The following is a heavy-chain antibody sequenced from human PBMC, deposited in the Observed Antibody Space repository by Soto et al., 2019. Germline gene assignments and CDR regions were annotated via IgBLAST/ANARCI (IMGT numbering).Heavy chain of an antibody. CDR1: GFSLSTSRVG. CDR3: AHKDYGSGSYDY. V-gene: IGHV2-5*02. CDR2: IYWDDDK. Sequence: QITLKESGPPLVKPTQTLTLTCTFSGFSLSTSRVGVGWIRQPPGKALEWLALIYWDDDKLYSPSLKSRLTIXKXXSKNQVVLTMTKMDPVDTATYYCAHKDYGSGSYDYWGQGTLVTVSS. D-gene: IGHD3-10*01. J-gene: IGHJ4*02.